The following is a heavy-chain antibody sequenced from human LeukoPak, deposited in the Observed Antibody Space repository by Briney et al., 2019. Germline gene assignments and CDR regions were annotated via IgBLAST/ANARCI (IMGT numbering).Heavy chain of an antibody. J-gene: IGHJ4*02. CDR2: TFHTGST. Sequence: SETLSLTCTVSGASMTSHYWTWMRQDPGTGLEWIGNTFHTGSTSYNPALESRVTISLDTSNNQFSLKMTSVTPADTAVYYCAKEGGPARPGLDSWGQGTLVTVSS. CDR3: AKEGGPARPGLDS. CDR1: GASMTSHY. V-gene: IGHV4-59*11. D-gene: IGHD6-6*01.